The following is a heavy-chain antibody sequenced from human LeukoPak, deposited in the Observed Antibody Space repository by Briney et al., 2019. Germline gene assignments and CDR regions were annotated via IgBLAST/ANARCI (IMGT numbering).Heavy chain of an antibody. V-gene: IGHV1-46*01. J-gene: IGHJ6*03. CDR2: INPSGGST. CDR1: GYTFTSYY. CDR3: AAHCGGDCMGGGGLKQYYYYMDV. Sequence: ASVKVSCKASGYTFTSYYMHWVRRAPGQGLEWMGIINPSGGSTSYAQKFQGRVTMTRDTSTSTVYMELSSLRSEDTAVYYCAAHCGGDCMGGGGLKQYYYYMDVWGKGTTVTVSS. D-gene: IGHD2-21*02.